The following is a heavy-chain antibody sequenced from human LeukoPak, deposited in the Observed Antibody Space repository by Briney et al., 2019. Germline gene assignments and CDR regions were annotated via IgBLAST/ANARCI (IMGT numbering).Heavy chain of an antibody. J-gene: IGHJ5*02. Sequence: GGSLRLSCAASGFTFSSYSMNWVRQAPGKGLEWVSSISSSSSYIYYADSVKGRFTISRDNAKNSLYLQMNSLRAEDTAVYYCARRLGYCSSTSCYGNVRFDPWGQGTLVTVSS. V-gene: IGHV3-21*01. CDR3: ARRLGYCSSTSCYGNVRFDP. CDR1: GFTFSSYS. CDR2: ISSSSSYI. D-gene: IGHD2-2*01.